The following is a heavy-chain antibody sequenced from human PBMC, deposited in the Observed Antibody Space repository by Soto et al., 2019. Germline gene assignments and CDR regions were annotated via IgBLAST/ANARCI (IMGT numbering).Heavy chain of an antibody. CDR1: GGSISSSSNY. CDR2: IYFNGSP. D-gene: IGHD2-21*01. CDR3: ARHYAVVHYYFDY. V-gene: IGHV4-39*01. Sequence: QLQLQESGPGLVKPSETLSLTCAVSGGSISSSSNYWGWIRQPPGKGLAGFGSIYFNGSPYYSPSLKRRGTRSVATCKTQFSLKLSSVTAADPAVYYCARHYAVVHYYFDYCGQRTLVTVSS. J-gene: IGHJ4*02.